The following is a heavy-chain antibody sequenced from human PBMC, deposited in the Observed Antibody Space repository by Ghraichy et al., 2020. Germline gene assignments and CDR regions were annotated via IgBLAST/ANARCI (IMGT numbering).Heavy chain of an antibody. CDR1: GDSVSSNSVA. J-gene: IGHJ6*02. D-gene: IGHD2-21*01. Sequence: SETLSLTCAISGDSVSSNSVAWNWIRQSPSRGLEWLGRTYFRSKWYNDYAVSVKSRMTINPDTSKNQFSLQLNSVSPEDTAVYYCTRGIAASGMDVWGQGTTVTVSS. V-gene: IGHV6-1*01. CDR3: TRGIAASGMDV. CDR2: TYFRSKWYN.